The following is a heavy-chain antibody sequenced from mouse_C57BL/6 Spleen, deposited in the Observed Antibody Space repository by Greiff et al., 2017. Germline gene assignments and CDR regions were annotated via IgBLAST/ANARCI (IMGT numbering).Heavy chain of an antibody. D-gene: IGHD2-3*01. CDR1: GYTFTDYY. V-gene: IGHV1-76*01. CDR3: ARSSAYDFDY. J-gene: IGHJ2*01. Sequence: VQLQQSGAELVRPGASVKLSCKASGYTFTDYYINWVKQRPGQGLEWIARIYPGSGNTYYNEKFKGKATLTAEKSSSTAYMQLSSLTSEDSAVYFCARSSAYDFDYWGQGTTLTGSS. CDR2: IYPGSGNT.